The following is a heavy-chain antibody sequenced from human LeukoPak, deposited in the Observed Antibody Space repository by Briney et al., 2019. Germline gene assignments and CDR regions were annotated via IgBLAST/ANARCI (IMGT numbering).Heavy chain of an antibody. D-gene: IGHD3-22*01. Sequence: GGSLRLSCAASGFTVSSNFMTWVRQAPGKGLEWVSVIYSGGTTYYADSVTGRFTISRDNSKNTLYLQMNSLRAEDTAVYYCARGRVNFDHWGQGTLVTVSS. V-gene: IGHV3-53*01. J-gene: IGHJ4*02. CDR2: IYSGGTT. CDR3: ARGRVNFDH. CDR1: GFTVSSNF.